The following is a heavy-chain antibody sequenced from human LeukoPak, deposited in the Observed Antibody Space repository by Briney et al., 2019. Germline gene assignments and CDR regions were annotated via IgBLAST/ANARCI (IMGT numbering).Heavy chain of an antibody. CDR2: IDWDDDK. Sequence: SGPTLVNPTQTLTLTCTFSGFSLSTSGMCVSWIRQPPGKALEWLARIDWDDDKYYSTSLKTRLTISKDTSKNQVVLTMTNMGPVDTATYYCARGIVGATPFDYWGQGTLVTVSS. CDR1: GFSLSTSGMC. D-gene: IGHD1-26*01. CDR3: ARGIVGATPFDY. V-gene: IGHV2-70*11. J-gene: IGHJ4*02.